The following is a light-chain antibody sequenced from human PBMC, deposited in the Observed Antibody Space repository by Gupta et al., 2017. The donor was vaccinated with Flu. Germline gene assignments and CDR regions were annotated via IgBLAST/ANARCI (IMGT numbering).Light chain of an antibody. CDR2: AAS. CDR1: QHIITY. J-gene: IGKJ2*01. Sequence: DIHLPQSPSSLSASVGDAVSITCLASQHIITYVNWYQHKPGSAPQLLIYAASNLQSGVPSRFSGSGSGTQFTLTISRLEAADFATYSCLQSVSARYTFGQGTKLEIK. V-gene: IGKV1-39*01. CDR3: LQSVSARYT.